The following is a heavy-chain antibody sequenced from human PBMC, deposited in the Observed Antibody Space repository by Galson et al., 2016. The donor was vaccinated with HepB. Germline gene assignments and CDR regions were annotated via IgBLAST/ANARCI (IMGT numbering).Heavy chain of an antibody. CDR2: IVVGSGNT. Sequence: SVKVSCKASGFTFTSSAVQWVRQARGQRLEWIGWIVVGSGNTNYAQKFQERVTITRDMSTSTAYMELGSLRSEDTAVYYCAAERVTSSDYYYYYGMDIWGRGTTVTVSS. D-gene: IGHD2-2*01. J-gene: IGHJ6*02. V-gene: IGHV1-58*01. CDR3: AAERVTSSDYYYYYGMDI. CDR1: GFTFTSSA.